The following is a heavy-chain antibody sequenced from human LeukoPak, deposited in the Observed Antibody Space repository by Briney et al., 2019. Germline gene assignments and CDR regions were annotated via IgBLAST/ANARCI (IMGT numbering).Heavy chain of an antibody. J-gene: IGHJ4*02. Sequence: SETLSLTCTVSGGSISSSSYYWGWIRQPPGTGLEWIGSIYYSGSTYYNPSLKSRVTISVDTSKNQFSLKLSSVTAADTAVYYCARQNWNRRYFDYWGQGTLVTVSS. D-gene: IGHD1-1*01. CDR3: ARQNWNRRYFDY. CDR1: GGSISSSSYY. V-gene: IGHV4-39*01. CDR2: IYYSGST.